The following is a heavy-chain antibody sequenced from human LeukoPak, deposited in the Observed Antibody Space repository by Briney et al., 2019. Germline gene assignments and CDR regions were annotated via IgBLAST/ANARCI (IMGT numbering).Heavy chain of an antibody. Sequence: SETLSLTCTVSGGSISSYYWSWIRQPPGKGLEWIGYIYYSGSTNYNPSLKSRVTISVDTSKNQFSLKLSSVTAADTAVYYCASGGRYSSGWYFDLWGRGTLVTVSS. V-gene: IGHV4-59*08. D-gene: IGHD6-19*01. CDR1: GGSISSYY. J-gene: IGHJ2*01. CDR2: IYYSGST. CDR3: ASGGRYSSGWYFDL.